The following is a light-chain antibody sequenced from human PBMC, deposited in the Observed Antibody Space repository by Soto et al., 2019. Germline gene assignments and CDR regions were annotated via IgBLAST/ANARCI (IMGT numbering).Light chain of an antibody. Sequence: DIQMTQSPSSLSASVGDRVTITCRASQSVGSSLNWYQHKPGKAPNLLIYAASSVYSGVPARFSGSGSGTYFTLTISSLPPEDSATYYCQHSFIGPLGFGQGTKVEVK. CDR3: QHSFIGPLG. V-gene: IGKV1-39*01. CDR2: AAS. J-gene: IGKJ1*01. CDR1: QSVGSS.